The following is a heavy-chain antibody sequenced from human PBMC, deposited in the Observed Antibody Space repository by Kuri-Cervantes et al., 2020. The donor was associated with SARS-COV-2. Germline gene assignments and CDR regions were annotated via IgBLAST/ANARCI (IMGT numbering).Heavy chain of an antibody. CDR3: AKGGAADNHYYYYYGMDV. V-gene: IGHV1-58*01. CDR2: IVVGSGNT. Sequence: SVKVSCKASGFTFTSSAVQWVRQARGQRLEWIGWIVVGSGNTNYAQKFQERVTITRDMSTSTAYMELSSLRSEDTAVYYCAKGGAADNHYYYYYGMDVWGQGTTVTVSS. J-gene: IGHJ6*02. D-gene: IGHD3-16*01. CDR1: GFTFTSSA.